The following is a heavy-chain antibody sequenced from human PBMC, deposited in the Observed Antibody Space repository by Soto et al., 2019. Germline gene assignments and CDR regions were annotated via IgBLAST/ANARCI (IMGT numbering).Heavy chain of an antibody. D-gene: IGHD6-13*01. CDR3: ARHKGYSSSWYDY. J-gene: IGHJ4*02. CDR2: IYYSGST. CDR1: GGSISSSSYY. Sequence: TSETLSLTCTVSGGSISSSSYYWGWIRQPPGKGLEWIGSIYYSGSTYYNPSLKSRVTISVDTSKNQFSLKLSSVTAADTAVYYCARHKGYSSSWYDYWGQGTLVTVSS. V-gene: IGHV4-39*01.